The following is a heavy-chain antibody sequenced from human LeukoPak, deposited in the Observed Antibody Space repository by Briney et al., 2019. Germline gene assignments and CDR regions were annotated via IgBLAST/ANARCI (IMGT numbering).Heavy chain of an antibody. Sequence: PSETLSLTCTVSGGSISSYYWGWIRQPPGKGLEWIGSISYSGSTYYNPSLKSRVTMSVDTSKNQFSLKMSSVTAADTAIYYCARRGSITMLVASFDFWGQGTLVTVSS. D-gene: IGHD3-10*02. CDR1: GGSISSYY. CDR3: ARRGSITMLVASFDF. J-gene: IGHJ4*02. V-gene: IGHV4-39*01. CDR2: ISYSGST.